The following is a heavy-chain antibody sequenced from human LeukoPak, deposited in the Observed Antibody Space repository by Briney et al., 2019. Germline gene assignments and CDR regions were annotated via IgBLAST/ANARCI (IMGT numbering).Heavy chain of an antibody. V-gene: IGHV3-30-3*01. CDR1: GFTLSRFA. CDR3: AREADSGYYRTVDY. J-gene: IGHJ4*02. D-gene: IGHD2-15*01. Sequence: PGRSLTLSCTASGFTLSRFAMHWVRQAPGKGLEWLGHMSDDGSEKHYVDSVRGRFTISRDPSKNTLYLEMTSLRTEDTAAYYYAREADSGYYRTVDYWGQGTMVTVS. CDR2: MSDDGSEK.